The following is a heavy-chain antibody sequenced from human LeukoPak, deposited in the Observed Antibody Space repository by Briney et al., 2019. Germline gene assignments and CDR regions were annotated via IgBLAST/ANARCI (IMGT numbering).Heavy chain of an antibody. CDR2: IYYSGST. Sequence: SQTLCLTCTVSGGSISSGGYYWSWIRQHPGKGLEWIGYIYYSGSTYYNPSLKSRVTISVDTSKNQFSLKLSSVTAADTAVYYCARGSEEYVARTRFDYWGQGTLVTASS. CDR1: GGSISSGGYY. CDR3: ARGSEEYVARTRFDY. D-gene: IGHD1-14*01. V-gene: IGHV4-31*03. J-gene: IGHJ4*02.